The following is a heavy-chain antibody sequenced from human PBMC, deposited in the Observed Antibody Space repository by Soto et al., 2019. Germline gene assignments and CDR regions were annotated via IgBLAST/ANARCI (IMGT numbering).Heavy chain of an antibody. V-gene: IGHV1-69*01. D-gene: IGHD4-17*01. CDR3: ARGDEMTAVTIFEY. J-gene: IGHJ4*02. CDR1: GGAFGRYS. Sequence: QVQLEQSGPEVKRPGTSVKVSCKASGGAFGRYSVSWVRQAPGQGLEWIGGVIPVFTTSNYSLKFQGRVVMSADESTSTVFMELRSLRSEDTALYYCARGDEMTAVTIFEYWGPGTLVTVSS. CDR2: VIPVFTTS.